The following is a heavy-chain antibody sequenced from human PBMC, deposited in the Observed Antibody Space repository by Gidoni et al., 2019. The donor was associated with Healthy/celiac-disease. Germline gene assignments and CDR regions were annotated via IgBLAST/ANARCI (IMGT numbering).Heavy chain of an antibody. CDR1: GFSLSTSGVG. D-gene: IGHD3-16*02. Sequence: QITLKESGPTLVKPTQTLTLTCTFSGFSLSTSGVGVGWIRQPPGQALEWLALIYWDDDKRYSPSLKSRLTITKDTAKNQVVLTMTNMDPVDTATYYCAHADDYVWGSYRASSFDIWGQGTMVTVSS. CDR3: AHADDYVWGSYRASSFDI. J-gene: IGHJ3*02. CDR2: IYWDDDK. V-gene: IGHV2-5*02.